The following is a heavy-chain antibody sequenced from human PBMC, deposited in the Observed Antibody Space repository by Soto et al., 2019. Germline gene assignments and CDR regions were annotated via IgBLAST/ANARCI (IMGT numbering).Heavy chain of an antibody. V-gene: IGHV2-5*01. J-gene: IGHJ3*02. D-gene: IGHD1-1*01. CDR1: GISLSTSGVG. CDR3: ARGLATLPVFAFDI. CDR2: VYWNDDK. Sequence: SGPTLVNPTQTLTLTCTLSGISLSTSGVGLGWIRQTPGKALELLALVYWNDDKHYRPSLKSRLTITKDTSKNQAILTITNMDPVDTATYYCARGLATLPVFAFDIWGQGTEVTVSS.